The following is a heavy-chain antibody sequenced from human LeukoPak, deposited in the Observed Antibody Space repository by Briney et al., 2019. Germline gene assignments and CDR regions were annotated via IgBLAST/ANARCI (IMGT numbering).Heavy chain of an antibody. D-gene: IGHD3-22*01. CDR1: GGSISSSSYY. Sequence: KASETLSLTCTVSGGSISSSSYYWGWIRQPPGKGLEWIGSIYYSGNTYYNPSLKSRVTISVDTSKNQFSLKLSSVTAADTAVYYCARSLYYYTSSGYRKSEQFDYWGQGTLVTVSS. CDR3: ARSLYYYTSSGYRKSEQFDY. CDR2: IYYSGNT. J-gene: IGHJ4*02. V-gene: IGHV4-39*07.